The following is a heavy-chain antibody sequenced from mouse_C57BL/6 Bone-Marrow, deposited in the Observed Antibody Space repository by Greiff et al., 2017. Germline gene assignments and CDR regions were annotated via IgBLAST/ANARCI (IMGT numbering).Heavy chain of an antibody. D-gene: IGHD2-4*01. Sequence: VQLQQSGAELARPGASVKMSCKASCYTFTSYTLHWVKQRPGQGLEWIGYINPSSGYTKYNQKFKDKATLTADKSSSTAYMQLSSLTSEDSAVYYCARWDYDRDFDYWGQGTTLTVSS. CDR3: ARWDYDRDFDY. CDR2: INPSSGYT. J-gene: IGHJ2*01. CDR1: CYTFTSYT. V-gene: IGHV1-4*01.